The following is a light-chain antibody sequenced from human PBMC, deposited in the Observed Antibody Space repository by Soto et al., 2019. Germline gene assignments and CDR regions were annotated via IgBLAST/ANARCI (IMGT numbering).Light chain of an antibody. J-gene: IGLJ2*01. V-gene: IGLV1-40*01. CDR2: VNN. CDR3: QSYDSSLSGSL. Sequence: QSVLTQPPSVSGAPGQRVTISCTGSSSNIGAGYDVHWYQQLPGTAPKLLIYVNNNRPSGVPDRFSGSKSDTSASLAITGLQAEDEADYYCQSYDSSLSGSLFGGGTKVTVL. CDR1: SSNIGAGYD.